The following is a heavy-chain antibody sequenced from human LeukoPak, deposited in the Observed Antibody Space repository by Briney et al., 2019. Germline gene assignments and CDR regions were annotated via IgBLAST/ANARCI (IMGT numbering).Heavy chain of an antibody. J-gene: IGHJ6*03. V-gene: IGHV4-34*01. CDR2: INYSGST. Sequence: PSETLSLTCAVYGGSFSGYYWNWIRQPPGKGLEWIGSINYSGSTYYNPSLKSRVTISVDRSKNQFSLKLSSVTAADTAVYYCARGYCSGGSCYSSYYYSYMDVWGKGTSVTVSS. CDR1: GGSFSGYY. CDR3: ARGYCSGGSCYSSYYYSYMDV. D-gene: IGHD2-15*01.